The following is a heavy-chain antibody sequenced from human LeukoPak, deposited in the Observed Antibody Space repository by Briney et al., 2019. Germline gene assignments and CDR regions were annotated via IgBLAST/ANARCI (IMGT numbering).Heavy chain of an antibody. Sequence: SQTLSLTCTVSGGSISSGGYYWSWIRQPPGKGLEWIGYIYHSGSTYYNPSLKSRVTISVDRSKNQFSLKLSSVTAADTAVYYCARGPGQLPPTDYWGQGTLVTVSS. CDR2: IYHSGST. CDR1: GGSISSGGYY. J-gene: IGHJ4*02. CDR3: ARGPGQLPPTDY. V-gene: IGHV4-30-2*01. D-gene: IGHD5-18*01.